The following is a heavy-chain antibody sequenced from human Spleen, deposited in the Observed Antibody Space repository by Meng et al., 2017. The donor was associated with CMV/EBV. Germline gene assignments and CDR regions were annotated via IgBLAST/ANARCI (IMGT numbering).Heavy chain of an antibody. CDR3: TRDVLGGFDP. CDR2: TYYRSKWYS. J-gene: IGHJ5*02. Sequence: IYGDSVSSKSAAWNWIRQSPSRGLEWLGRTYYRSKWYSEYAVSLRGRIIINPDTSKNQFSLQLNSVTPEDTAVYYCTRDVLGGFDPWGQGTLVTVSS. V-gene: IGHV6-1*01. D-gene: IGHD3-16*01. CDR1: GDSVSSKSAA.